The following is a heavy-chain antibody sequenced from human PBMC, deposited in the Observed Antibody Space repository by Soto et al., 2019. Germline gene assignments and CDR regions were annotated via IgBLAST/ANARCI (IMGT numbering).Heavy chain of an antibody. CDR3: ARADPDASVGY. Sequence: GASVKVSCKASGYTFNNFLMHWVRQAPGHSLEWIGYINAGNGDTRYSQGFQGRVTITRDTSASTAYMELSSLRSEDTAVYYCARADPDASVGYWGQGTLVTVSS. V-gene: IGHV1-3*01. CDR2: INAGNGDT. J-gene: IGHJ4*02. D-gene: IGHD2-15*01. CDR1: GYTFNNFL.